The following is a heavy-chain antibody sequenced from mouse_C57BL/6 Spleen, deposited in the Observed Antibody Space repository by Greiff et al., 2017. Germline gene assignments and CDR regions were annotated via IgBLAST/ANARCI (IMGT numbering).Heavy chain of an antibody. CDR1: GFNIKDDY. CDR2: IDPENGDT. D-gene: IGHD1-1*01. J-gene: IGHJ1*03. Sequence: EVQLQQSGAELVRPGASVKLSCTASGFNIKDDYMHWVKQRPEQGLEWIGWIDPENGDTEYASKFQGKATITADTSSKTAYLQLSSLTSEDTAVYYCTTLITTVVGWYCDVWGTGTTVTVSS. V-gene: IGHV14-4*01. CDR3: TTLITTVVGWYCDV.